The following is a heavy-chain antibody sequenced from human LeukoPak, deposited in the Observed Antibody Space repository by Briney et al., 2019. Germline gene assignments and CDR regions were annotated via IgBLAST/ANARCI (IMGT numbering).Heavy chain of an antibody. Sequence: GGSLRLSCAASGFTFSSYSMNWVRQAPGKGLEWVSSISSSGSYIYYADSAKGRFTISRDNAKNSLYLQMNSLRAEDTAVYYCARDGDGGSDYWGQGTLVTVSS. J-gene: IGHJ4*02. CDR1: GFTFSSYS. V-gene: IGHV3-21*01. CDR2: ISSSGSYI. CDR3: ARDGDGGSDY. D-gene: IGHD2-15*01.